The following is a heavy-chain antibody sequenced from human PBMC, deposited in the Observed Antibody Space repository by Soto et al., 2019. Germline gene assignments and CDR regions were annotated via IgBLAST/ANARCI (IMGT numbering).Heavy chain of an antibody. CDR3: ARPREAGKNYYGVDV. CDR2: IYPGDSDT. D-gene: IGHD6-19*01. V-gene: IGHV5-51*01. Sequence: GESLKISCKGSGYSFTSYWIAWVRQVPGKGLELMGVIYPGDSDTRYSPSFQGQVTISADKSISTAYLQWSSLKASDTAMYYCARPREAGKNYYGVDVWGQGTTVTVSS. CDR1: GYSFTSYW. J-gene: IGHJ6*02.